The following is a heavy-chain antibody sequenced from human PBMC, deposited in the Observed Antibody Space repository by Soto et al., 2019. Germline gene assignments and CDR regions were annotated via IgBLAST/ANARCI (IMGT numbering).Heavy chain of an antibody. CDR2: IYYSGTT. V-gene: IGHV4-39*01. J-gene: IGHJ2*01. CDR1: GGSISSTSYY. CDR3: ARHVENYYDSSGYYYSNWYFDL. Sequence: QVQLQESGPGLVKPSETLSLTCTVSGGSISSTSYYWGWIRQPPGKGLEWIGSIYYSGTTYYNPXLKXXXPISVDTSKNXXSXKXXSVTAADTAVYYCARHVENYYDSSGYYYSNWYFDLWGRGTLVTVSS. D-gene: IGHD3-22*01.